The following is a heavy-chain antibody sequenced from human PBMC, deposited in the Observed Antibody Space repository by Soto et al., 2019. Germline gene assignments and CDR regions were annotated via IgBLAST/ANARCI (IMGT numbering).Heavy chain of an antibody. CDR3: ARDKSYALAV. V-gene: IGHV3-7*01. CDR1: GFTFSSYW. CDR2: IKRDGSEK. Sequence: GGSLRLSCEASGFTFSSYWMSWVRQAPGKGLEWVADIKRDGSEKYYADSLKGRFTISRDNARTTVYLQLDSLRVEDTAVYYCARDKSYALAVWGQGTTVTVSS. D-gene: IGHD4-17*01. J-gene: IGHJ6*02.